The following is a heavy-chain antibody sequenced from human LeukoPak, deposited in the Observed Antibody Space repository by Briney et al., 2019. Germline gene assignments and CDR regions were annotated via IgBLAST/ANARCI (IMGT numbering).Heavy chain of an antibody. Sequence: GSAVKVFFKASVYTFTGYYMHWVRQAPGQGLEWMGWINPNSGGTHYAQKFQGRVNMTRDTPISTAYMELSRLGSDDTDVYYCARVYDSSGFSVYWGQGTLVTVSS. CDR2: INPNSGGT. J-gene: IGHJ4*02. D-gene: IGHD3-22*01. CDR3: ARVYDSSGFSVY. CDR1: VYTFTGYY. V-gene: IGHV1-2*02.